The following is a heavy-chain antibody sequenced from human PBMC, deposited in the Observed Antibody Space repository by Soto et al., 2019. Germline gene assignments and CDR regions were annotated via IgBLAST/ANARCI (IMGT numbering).Heavy chain of an antibody. D-gene: IGHD3-16*01. Sequence: QVQLVQSGPEVKKTGTSVKVSCKASGGTFSSRAISWVRQAPGQGLEWMGGIIPVFGRVNYAEKFQDRVTITADESTGTAYMELSSVKSEDTALYYCANARGGTFLGYHGMDIWGQGTTVTVSS. CDR1: GGTFSSRA. CDR3: ANARGGTFLGYHGMDI. CDR2: IIPVFGRV. J-gene: IGHJ6*02. V-gene: IGHV1-69*01.